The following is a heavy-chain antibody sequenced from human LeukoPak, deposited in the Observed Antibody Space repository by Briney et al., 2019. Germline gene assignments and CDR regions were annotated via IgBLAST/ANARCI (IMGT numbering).Heavy chain of an antibody. CDR2: FDPEDGET. V-gene: IGHV1-24*01. CDR3: ARDSTGSFDY. D-gene: IGHD1-1*01. J-gene: IGHJ4*02. Sequence: ASVKVSCKVSGYTLTELSMHWVRQAPGKGLEWMGGFDPEDGETIYAQKFQGRVTMTTDTSTSTAYMELRSLRSDDTAVYYCARDSTGSFDYWGQGTLVTVSS. CDR1: GYTLTELS.